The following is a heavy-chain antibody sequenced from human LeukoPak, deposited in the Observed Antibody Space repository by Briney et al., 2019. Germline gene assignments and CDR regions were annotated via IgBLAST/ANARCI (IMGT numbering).Heavy chain of an antibody. CDR3: ARSEYYYDSGGSIDY. D-gene: IGHD3-22*01. CDR2: IYYSGST. Sequence: PSETLSLTCTVSGGSISSGGYYWSWIRQHPGKGLEWIGYIYYSGSTYYNPSLKSRVTISVDTSKNQFSLKLSSVTAADTAVYYCARSEYYYDSGGSIDYWGQGTLVTVSS. CDR1: GGSISSGGYY. J-gene: IGHJ4*02. V-gene: IGHV4-31*03.